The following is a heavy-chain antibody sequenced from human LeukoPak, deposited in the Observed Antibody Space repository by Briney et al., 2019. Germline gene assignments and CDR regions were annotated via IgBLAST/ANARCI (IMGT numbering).Heavy chain of an antibody. CDR2: ISYDGSNK. CDR1: GFTFSSYA. V-gene: IGHV3-30-3*01. J-gene: IGHJ4*02. CDR3: ASVQLRAPDY. D-gene: IGHD5-18*01. Sequence: GGSLRLSCAASGFTFSSYAMHWVRQAPGKGLEWVAVISYDGSNKYYADSVKGRFTTSRDNSKNTLYLQMNSLRAEDTAVYYCASVQLRAPDYWGQGTLVTVSS.